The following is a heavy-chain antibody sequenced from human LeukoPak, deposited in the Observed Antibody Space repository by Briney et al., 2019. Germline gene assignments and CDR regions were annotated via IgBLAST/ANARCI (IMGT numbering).Heavy chain of an antibody. Sequence: ASVKVSCKASGYTFTSYDINWVRQATGQGLERMGWMNPNSGNTGYAQKFQGRVTITRNTSISTAYMELSSLRSEDTAVYYCARGGQQLVLRGWFNPWGQGTLVTVSS. CDR3: ARGGQQLVLRGWFNP. CDR1: GYTFTSYD. D-gene: IGHD6-13*01. J-gene: IGHJ5*02. V-gene: IGHV1-8*03. CDR2: MNPNSGNT.